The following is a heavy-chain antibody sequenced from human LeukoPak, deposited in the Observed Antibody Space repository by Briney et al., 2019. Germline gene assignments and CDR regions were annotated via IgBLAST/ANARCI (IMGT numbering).Heavy chain of an antibody. CDR2: IRYDGNNK. Sequence: TGGSLRLSCAASGFTFSSYGMHWVRQAPGKGLEWVAFIRYDGNNKYYADSVKGRFTISRDNSKNTLYLQMSSLRAEDTAVYYCAKWCSSGYYLDYWGQGTLVTVSS. CDR3: AKWCSSGYYLDY. V-gene: IGHV3-30*02. CDR1: GFTFSSYG. D-gene: IGHD3-22*01. J-gene: IGHJ4*02.